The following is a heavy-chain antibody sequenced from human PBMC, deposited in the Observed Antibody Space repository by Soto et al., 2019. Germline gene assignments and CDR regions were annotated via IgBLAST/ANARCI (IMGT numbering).Heavy chain of an antibody. V-gene: IGHV3-33*01. CDR3: ARRRSTVTTAWFYHAMDV. CDR2: IWFDGSNK. J-gene: IGHJ6*02. Sequence: QVQLVESGGGVVQPGTSLRLSCAASGFSFSDYGMHWVRQAPGKGLEWVAVIWFDGSNKYYAESVKGRFTISRDNSKNTVDLQMDRLGADDTAVYYCARRRSTVTTAWFYHAMDVWGQGTTVTVSS. D-gene: IGHD4-17*01. CDR1: GFSFSDYG.